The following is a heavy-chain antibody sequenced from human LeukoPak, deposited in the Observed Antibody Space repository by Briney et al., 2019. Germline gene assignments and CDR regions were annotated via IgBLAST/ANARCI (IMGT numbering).Heavy chain of an antibody. V-gene: IGHV4-34*01. CDR3: ARGAGQSAALDY. CDR2: INRSGST. CDR1: GGSFSGYY. D-gene: IGHD6-13*01. J-gene: IGHJ4*02. Sequence: SETLSLTCAVYGGSFSGYYWSWIRQPPGKGLEWIGEINRSGSTNYNPSLKSRVTISVDTSKNQFSLKLSSVTAADTAVYYCARGAGQSAALDYWGQGTLVTVSP.